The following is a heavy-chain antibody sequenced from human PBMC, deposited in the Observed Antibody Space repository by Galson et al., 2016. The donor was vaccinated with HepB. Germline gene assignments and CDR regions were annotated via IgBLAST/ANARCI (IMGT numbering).Heavy chain of an antibody. CDR3: ARSIGSGNYLDS. CDR1: GGSIGSTDW. D-gene: IGHD3-10*01. V-gene: IGHV4-4*02. CDR2: INHSGRT. Sequence: ETLSLTCGVSGGSIGSTDWWSWVRQPPGKGLEWIGEINHSGRTNYYPSLKSRVTISVDKSKNQFSLRLSSVTAADTAVYYCARSIGSGNYLDSWGQGALVTVSS. J-gene: IGHJ5*01.